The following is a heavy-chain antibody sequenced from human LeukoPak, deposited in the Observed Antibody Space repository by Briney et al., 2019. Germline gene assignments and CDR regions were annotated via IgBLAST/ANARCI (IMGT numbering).Heavy chain of an antibody. CDR3: AKDLSDIVVVVAATGDY. Sequence: QPGGSLRLSCAASGFTFSSYWMHWVRQAPGKGLEWVSAISGSGGSTYYADSVKGRFTISRDNSKNTLYLQMNSLRAEDTAVYYCAKDLSDIVVVVAATGDYWGQGTLVTVSS. V-gene: IGHV3-23*01. J-gene: IGHJ4*02. CDR2: ISGSGGST. D-gene: IGHD2-15*01. CDR1: GFTFSSYW.